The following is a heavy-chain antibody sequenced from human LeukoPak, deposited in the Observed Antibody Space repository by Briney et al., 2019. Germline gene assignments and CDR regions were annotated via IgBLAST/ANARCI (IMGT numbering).Heavy chain of an antibody. V-gene: IGHV1-69*13. J-gene: IGHJ3*02. CDR2: IIPIFGTA. Sequence: SVKVSCKASGGTFSSYAISWVRQAPGQGLEWMGGIIPIFGTATYAQKFQGRVTITADESTSTAYMELSSLRSEDTAVYYCASNGIAAANDAFDIWGQGTMVTVSS. D-gene: IGHD6-13*01. CDR3: ASNGIAAANDAFDI. CDR1: GGTFSSYA.